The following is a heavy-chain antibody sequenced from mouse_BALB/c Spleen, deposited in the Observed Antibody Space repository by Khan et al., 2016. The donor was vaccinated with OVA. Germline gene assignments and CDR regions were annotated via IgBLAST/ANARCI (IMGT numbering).Heavy chain of an antibody. CDR2: INPHIGET. Sequence: MQLEESGPELVKPGASVKISCKASGYSFTGYFMNWVMQSHGKSLEWIGRINPHIGETFYNQKFKGKATLTVDESSSTVHMELRSLASEDSAVYYCARKNGSDFEYWGQGTTLTVSS. D-gene: IGHD1-1*01. J-gene: IGHJ2*01. CDR1: GYSFTGYF. CDR3: ARKNGSDFEY. V-gene: IGHV1-20*02.